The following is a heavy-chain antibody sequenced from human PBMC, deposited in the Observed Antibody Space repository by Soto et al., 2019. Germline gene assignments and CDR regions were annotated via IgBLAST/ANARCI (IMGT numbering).Heavy chain of an antibody. Sequence: GGSLRLSCAASGFTFSSYWMSWVRQAPGKGLEWVANIKQDGSEKYYVDSVKGRFTISRDNAKNSLYLQMNSLRAEDTAVYYCARGLTTYYDFWSGGPYYMDVWGKGTTVTVSS. V-gene: IGHV3-7*01. CDR2: IKQDGSEK. CDR3: ARGLTTYYDFWSGGPYYMDV. D-gene: IGHD3-3*01. J-gene: IGHJ6*03. CDR1: GFTFSSYW.